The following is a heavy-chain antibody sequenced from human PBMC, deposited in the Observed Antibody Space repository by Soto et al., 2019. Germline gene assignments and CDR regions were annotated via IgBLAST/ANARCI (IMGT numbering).Heavy chain of an antibody. Sequence: ASVKVSCKASGYTFTSYSMHWVRQAPGQRLEWMGWINAGNGNTKYSQKLQGRVTITRDTSASTAYMELSSLRSEDTAVYYCARSIVVVTALDYWGQGTLVTVSS. D-gene: IGHD2-21*02. V-gene: IGHV1-3*01. CDR1: GYTFTSYS. CDR3: ARSIVVVTALDY. CDR2: INAGNGNT. J-gene: IGHJ4*02.